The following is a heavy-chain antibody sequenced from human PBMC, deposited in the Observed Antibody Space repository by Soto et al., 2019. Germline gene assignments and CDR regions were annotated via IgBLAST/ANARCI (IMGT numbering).Heavy chain of an antibody. CDR3: VQTTGWPGFDF. CDR2: IYGGGTT. V-gene: IGHV3-53*01. J-gene: IGHJ4*02. CDR1: GFTVSSKS. Sequence: EVQLVESGGGLIQPGGSLRLSCEASGFTVSSKSMTWVRQAPGKGLEWVSVIYGGGTTYYADSVKGRFTISRDNSKNTLYLQMNSLRAEDTAVYYCVQTTGWPGFDFWGQGTLVTVSS. D-gene: IGHD6-19*01.